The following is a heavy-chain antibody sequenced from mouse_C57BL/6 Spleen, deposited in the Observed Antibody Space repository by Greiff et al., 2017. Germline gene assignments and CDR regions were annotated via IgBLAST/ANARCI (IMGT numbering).Heavy chain of an antibody. CDR2: IHPNSGST. J-gene: IGHJ4*01. Sequence: QVQLQQPGAELVKPGASVKLSCKASGYTFTSYWMHWVKQRPGQGLEWIGMIHPNSGSTNYNEKFKSKATLTVDKSSSTAYMQRSSLTSEDSAVYYCARLGLYDGYYDAMDYWGQGTSVTVSS. CDR1: GYTFTSYW. D-gene: IGHD2-3*01. V-gene: IGHV1-64*01. CDR3: ARLGLYDGYYDAMDY.